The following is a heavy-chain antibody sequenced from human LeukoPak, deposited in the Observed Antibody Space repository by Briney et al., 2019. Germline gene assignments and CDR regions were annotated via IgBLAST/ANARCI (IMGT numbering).Heavy chain of an antibody. Sequence: SETLSLTCTVPGGSIGSYYRSWIRQPAGRGLEWIGRIYTSGRTSYNPSLKSRVIMSVDTSKPQFSLKLSSVTAADTAIYYCARESYYDSSGYSHDAFDIWGQGTMVTVSS. J-gene: IGHJ3*02. D-gene: IGHD3-22*01. CDR1: GGSIGSYY. CDR3: ARESYYDSSGYSHDAFDI. CDR2: IYTSGRT. V-gene: IGHV4-4*07.